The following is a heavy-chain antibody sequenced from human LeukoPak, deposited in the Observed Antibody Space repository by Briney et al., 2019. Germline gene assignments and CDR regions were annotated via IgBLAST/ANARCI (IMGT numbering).Heavy chain of an antibody. D-gene: IGHD3-16*01. Sequence: GGSLRLSCAASGFTFSTYGMHWVRQAPGKGLEWVAFIRYDGSYRHYADSVKGRFTISRDSSKNTLYLQMNSLRAEDTAVYYCAKDGTGVSGSYADYWGQGTLVTVSS. CDR2: IRYDGSYR. CDR3: AKDGTGVSGSYADY. V-gene: IGHV3-30*02. J-gene: IGHJ4*02. CDR1: GFTFSTYG.